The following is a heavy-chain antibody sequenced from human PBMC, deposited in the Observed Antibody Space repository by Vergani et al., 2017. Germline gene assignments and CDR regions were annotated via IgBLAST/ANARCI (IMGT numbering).Heavy chain of an antibody. V-gene: IGHV4-34*01. J-gene: IGHJ4*02. D-gene: IGHD5-24*01. CDR3: ARGRRWLQSPGLIGY. Sequence: QVQLQQWGAGLLKPSETLSLTCAVYGGSFSGYYWSWIRQPPGKGLEWIGEINHSGSTNYNPSLKSRVTISVDTSKNQFPLKLSYVTAADTAVYYCARGRRWLQSPGLIGYWGQGTLVTVSS. CDR2: INHSGST. CDR1: GGSFSGYY.